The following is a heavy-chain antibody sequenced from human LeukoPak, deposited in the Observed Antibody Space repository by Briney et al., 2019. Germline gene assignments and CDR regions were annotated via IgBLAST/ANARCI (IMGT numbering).Heavy chain of an antibody. V-gene: IGHV1-2*02. Sequence: ASVKVSCKASGYTFTGYYMHWVRQAPGQGLEWMGWINSNSGGTNYAQKFQGRVTMTRDTSISTAYMELSRLRSDDTAVYYCAREIEDIVVVVAARGNWFDPWGQGTLVTVSS. CDR2: INSNSGGT. CDR3: AREIEDIVVVVAARGNWFDP. J-gene: IGHJ5*02. D-gene: IGHD2-15*01. CDR1: GYTFTGYY.